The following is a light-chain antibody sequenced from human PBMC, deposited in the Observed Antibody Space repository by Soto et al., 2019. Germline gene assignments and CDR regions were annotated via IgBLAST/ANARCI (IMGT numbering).Light chain of an antibody. CDR2: RSN. Sequence: QSVLTQPPSTSGTPGQRVTISCSGSSSNIGGNAVNWYQQLPGTAPKLLMYRSNQRPSGVPDRFSGSKSGTSASLAIGGLQSEDEADYYCEAWDDSLKGPVFGGGTKLTVL. CDR1: SSNIGGNA. J-gene: IGLJ3*02. V-gene: IGLV1-44*01. CDR3: EAWDDSLKGPV.